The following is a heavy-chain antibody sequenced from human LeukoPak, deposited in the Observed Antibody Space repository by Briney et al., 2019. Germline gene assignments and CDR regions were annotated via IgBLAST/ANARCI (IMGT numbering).Heavy chain of an antibody. CDR3: ARDRLPYYYDSSGLFDY. CDR1: GFTFSSYE. V-gene: IGHV3-48*03. D-gene: IGHD3-22*01. J-gene: IGHJ4*02. CDR2: ISSSGSTI. Sequence: GGSLRLFCAASGFTFSSYEMNWVRQAPGKGLEWVSYISSSGSTIYYADSVKGRFTISRDNAKNSLYLQMNSLRAEDTAVYYCARDRLPYYYDSSGLFDYWGQGTLVTVSS.